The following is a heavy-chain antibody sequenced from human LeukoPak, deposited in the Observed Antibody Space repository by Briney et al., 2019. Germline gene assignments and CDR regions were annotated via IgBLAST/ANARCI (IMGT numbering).Heavy chain of an antibody. V-gene: IGHV5-51*01. CDR1: GYSFTSYW. CDR3: ARRTPEYTNRWYFDL. J-gene: IGHJ2*01. CDR2: IYPGDSDT. D-gene: IGHD6-6*01. Sequence: GESLQISCKGSGYSFTSYWIGWVRQMPGKGLEWMGIIYPGDSDTRYSPSFQGQVTISADKSINTAFVQWSSLKASDTAIYYCARRTPEYTNRWYFDLWAVAPWSLSPQ.